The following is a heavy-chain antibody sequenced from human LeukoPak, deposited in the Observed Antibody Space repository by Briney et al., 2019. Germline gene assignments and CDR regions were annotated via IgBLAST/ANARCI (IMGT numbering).Heavy chain of an antibody. J-gene: IGHJ4*02. CDR2: INLSGGST. CDR3: ARGVDTAMVSFDY. D-gene: IGHD5-18*01. V-gene: IGHV1-46*01. CDR1: GYTFTSYH. Sequence: GASVKVSCKASGYTFTSYHMHWVRQAPGQGLEWMGLINLSGGSTTYAQRFQGRVTLTRDTSTSTVYMELSSLRSEDTAVYYCARGVDTAMVSFDYWGQGTLVTVSS.